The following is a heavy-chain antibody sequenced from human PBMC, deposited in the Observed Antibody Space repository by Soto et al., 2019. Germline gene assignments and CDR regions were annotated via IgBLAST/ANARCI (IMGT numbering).Heavy chain of an antibody. V-gene: IGHV4-31*03. CDR1: GGSISSGGYY. J-gene: IGHJ4*02. D-gene: IGHD3-10*01. Sequence: QVQLQESGPGLVKPSQTLSLTCTVSGGSISSGGYYWSWIRQHPGKGLEWIGYIYYSGTTYYNPSLKSRVTMSVDTSENQFSLKLSSVTAADTAVYFCARVSYASGNYDPYFDYWGQGTLVTVSS. CDR2: IYYSGTT. CDR3: ARVSYASGNYDPYFDY.